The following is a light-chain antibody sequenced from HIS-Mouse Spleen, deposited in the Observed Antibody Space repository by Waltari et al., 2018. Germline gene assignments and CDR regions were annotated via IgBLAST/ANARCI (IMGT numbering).Light chain of an antibody. CDR3: SSYAGSNIVV. CDR2: EVS. J-gene: IGLJ2*01. CDR1: SSDVGGYNY. Sequence: QSALTQPPSASGSPGQSVTISCTGTSSDVGGYNYVSWYQQHPGKAPKLMIYEVSRRPSGVPVRFPGSKAGNPASLTVSGLQAEDEADYYCSSYAGSNIVVFGGGTKLTVL. V-gene: IGLV2-8*01.